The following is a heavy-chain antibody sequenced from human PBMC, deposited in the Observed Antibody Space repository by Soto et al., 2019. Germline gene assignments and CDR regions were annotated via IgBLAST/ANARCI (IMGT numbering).Heavy chain of an antibody. Sequence: GGSLRLSCAASGFTFSSDAMSWVRQAPGKGLEWVSAISGSGGSTYYADSVKGRFTISRDNSKNTLYLQMNSLRAEDTAVYYCAKDGVAAAGTVRYLGSHYFDYWGQGTLVTVSS. V-gene: IGHV3-23*01. D-gene: IGHD6-13*01. CDR2: ISGSGGST. CDR1: GFTFSSDA. CDR3: AKDGVAAAGTVRYLGSHYFDY. J-gene: IGHJ4*02.